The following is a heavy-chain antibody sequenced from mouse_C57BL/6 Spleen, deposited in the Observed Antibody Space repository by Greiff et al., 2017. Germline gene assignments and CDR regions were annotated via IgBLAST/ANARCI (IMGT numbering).Heavy chain of an antibody. CDR3: ARSSGTVYYFDY. V-gene: IGHV1-53*01. D-gene: IGHD1-1*01. J-gene: IGHJ2*01. CDR1: GYTFTSYW. Sequence: QVQLQQSGTELVKPGASVKLSCKASGYTFTSYWMHWVKQRPGQGLEWIGNINPSNGGTNYNEKFKSKATLTVDKSSSTAYMQLSSLTSEDSAVYYCARSSGTVYYFDYWGQGTTLTVSS. CDR2: INPSNGGT.